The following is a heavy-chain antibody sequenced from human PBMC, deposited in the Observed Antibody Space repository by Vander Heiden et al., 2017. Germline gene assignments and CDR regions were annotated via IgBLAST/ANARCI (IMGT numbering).Heavy chain of an antibody. CDR3: AKDSADYGGFVDS. CDR2: ISWNSRSI. Sequence: EVQLVESGGGLVQPGRSLRLSCAASGFTFEYFAIHWVRQAPGKGLEWVSGISWNSRSIAYADSVKGRFTISRDNAKNSLYLQMNSLRPEDTALYYCAKDSADYGGFVDSWGQGTLVTVSS. D-gene: IGHD3-10*01. J-gene: IGHJ4*02. V-gene: IGHV3-9*01. CDR1: GFTFEYFA.